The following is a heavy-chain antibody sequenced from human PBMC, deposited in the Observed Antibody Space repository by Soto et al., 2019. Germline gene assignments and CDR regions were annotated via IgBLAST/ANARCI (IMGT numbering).Heavy chain of an antibody. CDR3: ARAGDRGYAYGAGGYYGMDV. CDR1: GYTFTSYD. Sequence: QVQLVQSGAEVKKPGASVKVSCKASGYTFTSYDINWVRQATGQGLEWMGWMNPNSGNTGYAQKFQGRVTMTRNTSMSTAYMELSTLRSAASAVDYCARAGDRGYAYGAGGYYGMDVWGQGTTVTVSS. D-gene: IGHD5-12*01. V-gene: IGHV1-8*01. J-gene: IGHJ6*02. CDR2: MNPNSGNT.